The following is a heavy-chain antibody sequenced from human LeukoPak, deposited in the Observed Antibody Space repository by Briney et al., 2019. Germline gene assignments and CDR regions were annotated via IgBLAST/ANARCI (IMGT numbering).Heavy chain of an antibody. Sequence: SETLSLTCAVSGGSISSSNWWSWVRQPPGKGLEWIGEIYHSGSTNYNPSLKSRVTISVDKSKNQFSLKLSSVTAADTAVYYCASFMGAAEDAFDIWGQGTMVTVSS. CDR3: ASFMGAAEDAFDI. J-gene: IGHJ3*02. CDR2: IYHSGST. V-gene: IGHV4-4*02. CDR1: GGSISSSNW. D-gene: IGHD3-16*01.